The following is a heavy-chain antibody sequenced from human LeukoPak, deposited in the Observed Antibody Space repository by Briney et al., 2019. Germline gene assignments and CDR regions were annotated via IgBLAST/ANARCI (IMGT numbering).Heavy chain of an antibody. CDR1: GGPISGYY. J-gene: IGHJ5*02. D-gene: IGHD3-10*01. CDR3: ARDEDSAYGSGSYLS. V-gene: IGHV4-59*01. CDR2: LYYSGST. Sequence: PSETLSLTCTVSGGPISGYYWSWIRQPPGKGREWLGYLYYSGSTNYNPSLKSRVTISVDTSKNQCSLKLSSVTAADTAVYYCARDEDSAYGSGSYLSWGQGTLVTVSS.